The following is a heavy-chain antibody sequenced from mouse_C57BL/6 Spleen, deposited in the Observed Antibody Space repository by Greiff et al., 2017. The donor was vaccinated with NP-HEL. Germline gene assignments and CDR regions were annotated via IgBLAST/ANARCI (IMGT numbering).Heavy chain of an antibody. CDR3: ARSGGRCDY. J-gene: IGHJ2*01. Sequence: VQLQQPGAELVMPGASVKLSCKASGYTFTSYWMHWVKQRPGQGLEWIGEIDPSDSYTNYNQKFKGKSTLTVDKSSSTAYMQLSSLTSEDSAVYYCARSGGRCDYWGQGTTLTVSS. CDR2: IDPSDSYT. D-gene: IGHD1-1*01. V-gene: IGHV1-69*01. CDR1: GYTFTSYW.